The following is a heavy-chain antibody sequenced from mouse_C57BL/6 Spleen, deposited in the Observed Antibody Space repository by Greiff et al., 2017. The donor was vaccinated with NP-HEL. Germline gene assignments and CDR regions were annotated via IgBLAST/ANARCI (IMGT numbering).Heavy chain of an antibody. Sequence: VQLKQSGAELVRPGASVKLSCTASGFNITDYYMHWVKQRPEQGLEWIGRIDPEDGDTEYAPKFQGKATMTADTSSNTAYLQLSSLTSEDTAVYYCTYYGSEDWYFDVWGTGTTVTVSS. V-gene: IGHV14-1*01. D-gene: IGHD1-1*01. CDR1: GFNITDYY. J-gene: IGHJ1*03. CDR2: IDPEDGDT. CDR3: TYYGSEDWYFDV.